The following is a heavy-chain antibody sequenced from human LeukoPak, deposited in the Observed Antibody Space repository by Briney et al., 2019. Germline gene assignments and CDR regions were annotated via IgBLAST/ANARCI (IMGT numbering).Heavy chain of an antibody. V-gene: IGHV3-73*01. D-gene: IGHD6-13*01. CDR3: TRQPDSSSWYVPGYLLVSPLDY. Sequence: PGGSLRLSCAASGFTFSGSAMHWVRQASGKGLEWVGRIRSKANSYATAYAASVKGRFTISRDDSKNTAYLQMNSLKTEDTAVHYCTRQPDSSSWYVPGYLLVSPLDYWGQGTLVTVSS. J-gene: IGHJ4*02. CDR1: GFTFSGSA. CDR2: IRSKANSYAT.